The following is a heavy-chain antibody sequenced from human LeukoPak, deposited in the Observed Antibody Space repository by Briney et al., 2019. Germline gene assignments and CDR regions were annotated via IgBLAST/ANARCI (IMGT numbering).Heavy chain of an antibody. J-gene: IGHJ4*02. CDR3: GRPATPFHDQPD. D-gene: IGHD2-2*01. CDR2: ISSSGNTA. CDR1: GFIFSSNG. V-gene: IGHV3-48*02. Sequence: PGGSLRLSCTASGFIFSSNGMNWVRQAPGKGLEWISHISSSGNTAYYADSVKGRFTISRDNARNSVYLHMDSLREEDTAVYFCGRPATPFHDQPDGGQETLVTVSS.